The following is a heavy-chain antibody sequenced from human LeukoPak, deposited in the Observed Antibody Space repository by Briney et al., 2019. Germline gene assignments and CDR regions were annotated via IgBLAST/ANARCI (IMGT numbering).Heavy chain of an antibody. D-gene: IGHD5-12*01. CDR2: ISGSGGNT. CDR3: ARSSGGYSGYDHFGWDYFDY. J-gene: IGHJ4*02. Sequence: PGGSLRLSCAASGFTFSSYAMSWVRQAPGKGLEWVSAISGSGGNTYYADSVKGRFTISRDNSKNTLYLQMNSLRAEDTAVYYCARSSGGYSGYDHFGWDYFDYWGQGTLVTVSS. CDR1: GFTFSSYA. V-gene: IGHV3-23*01.